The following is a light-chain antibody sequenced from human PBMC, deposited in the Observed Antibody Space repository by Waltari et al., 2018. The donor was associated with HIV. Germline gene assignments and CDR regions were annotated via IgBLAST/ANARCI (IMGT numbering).Light chain of an antibody. CDR1: KLGSNN. CDR2: YDS. V-gene: IGLV3-21*04. CDR3: QVWDTDSDHVI. Sequence: SYELTQPPSVSVVRGTTASFTCGGHKLGSNNVNWYQQKPGQAPVLVISYDSDRPSGIPERFSGSNSGSTATLTISRVEAGDEADYYCQVWDTDSDHVIFGGGTKLTVL. J-gene: IGLJ2*01.